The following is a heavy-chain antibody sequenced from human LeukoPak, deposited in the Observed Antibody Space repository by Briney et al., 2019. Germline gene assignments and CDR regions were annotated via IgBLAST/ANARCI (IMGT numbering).Heavy chain of an antibody. D-gene: IGHD6-13*01. Sequence: ASEKASCKASGYTFTSYGISWVRQAPGQGLEWMGWISAYNGNTNYAQKLQGRVTMTTDTSTSTAYMELRSLRSDDTAVYYCARLDHSSSWYASKYYYYYMDVWGKGTTVTISS. J-gene: IGHJ6*03. V-gene: IGHV1-18*01. CDR3: ARLDHSSSWYASKYYYYYMDV. CDR1: GYTFTSYG. CDR2: ISAYNGNT.